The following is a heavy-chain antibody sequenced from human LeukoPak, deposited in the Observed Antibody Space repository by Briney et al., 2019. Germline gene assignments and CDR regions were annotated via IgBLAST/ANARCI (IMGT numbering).Heavy chain of an antibody. Sequence: PGGSLRLSCAASGLPFNTYSMTWVRQAPGKGLEWVSTISRTSNYIYTADSLKGRFTTSRGNAEKSLFLQMNNVRDDDTAVYYCVTKASISGVKRYWGQGTLVTVSS. CDR2: ISRTSNYI. V-gene: IGHV3-21*01. CDR1: GLPFNTYS. CDR3: VTKASISGVKRY. D-gene: IGHD3-10*01. J-gene: IGHJ4*02.